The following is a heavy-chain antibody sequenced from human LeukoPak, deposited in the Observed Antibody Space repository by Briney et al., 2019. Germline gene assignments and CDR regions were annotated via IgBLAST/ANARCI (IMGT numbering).Heavy chain of an antibody. V-gene: IGHV1-18*01. CDR2: ISAYNGNT. CDR1: GYTFTSYG. Sequence: ASVKVSCKASGYTFTSYGISWVRQAPGQGLEWMGWISAYNGNTNYAQKLQGRVTMTTDTSTSTAYMELRSLRSDDTAVYYCARVGPGSGYYEGGDYWGQGTLVTVSS. D-gene: IGHD3-3*01. J-gene: IGHJ4*02. CDR3: ARVGPGSGYYEGGDY.